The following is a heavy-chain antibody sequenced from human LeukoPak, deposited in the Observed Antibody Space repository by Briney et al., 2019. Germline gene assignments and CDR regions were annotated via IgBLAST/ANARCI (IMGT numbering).Heavy chain of an antibody. CDR3: ARGKGSESGYDYFLDY. Sequence: PGGSLRLSCAASGFTFSFYAIHWVRQAPGKRLEWVTLFSYDGTSKYYADSVRGRFTISRDNSKNTLYLQMNSLRADDSAVYYCARGKGSESGYDYFLDYWGQGTLVTVSS. J-gene: IGHJ4*02. CDR1: GFTFSFYA. CDR2: FSYDGTSK. D-gene: IGHD5-12*01. V-gene: IGHV3-30-3*01.